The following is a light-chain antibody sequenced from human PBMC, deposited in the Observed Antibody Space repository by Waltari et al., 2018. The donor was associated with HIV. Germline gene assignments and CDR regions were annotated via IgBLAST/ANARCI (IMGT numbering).Light chain of an antibody. CDR3: QQYNDWPFT. Sequence: EIVMTQSPVTLSVSPGERATLSCRASQSVNNNLVWYQQKPGQSPRLLLYGPLTRAPGVPARFRGSGSGTEFTLTINSLQSEDSAVYFCQQYNDWPFTFGQGTKLEIK. CDR2: GPL. J-gene: IGKJ2*01. V-gene: IGKV3-15*01. CDR1: QSVNNN.